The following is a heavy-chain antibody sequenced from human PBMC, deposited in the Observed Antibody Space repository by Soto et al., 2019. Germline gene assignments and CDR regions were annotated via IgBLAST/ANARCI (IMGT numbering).Heavy chain of an antibody. CDR1: GFTFSSYS. J-gene: IGHJ4*02. CDR3: ARVFWSGYYTDY. Sequence: WGSLRLSCAASGFTFSSYSMNWVRQAPGKGLEWVSSISSSSSYIYYADSVKGRFTISRDNAKNSLYLQMNSLRAEDTAVYYCARVFWSGYYTDYWGQGTLVTVSS. V-gene: IGHV3-21*01. D-gene: IGHD3-3*01. CDR2: ISSSSSYI.